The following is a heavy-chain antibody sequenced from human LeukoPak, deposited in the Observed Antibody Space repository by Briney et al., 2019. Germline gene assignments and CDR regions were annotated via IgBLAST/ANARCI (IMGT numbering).Heavy chain of an antibody. Sequence: SETLSLTCTVSGGSISSGGYYSSWIRQHPGKGLEWIGYIYYSGSTYYNPSLKSRVTISVDTSKNQFSLKLSSVTAADTAVYYCARDQNDFWSGPMDVWGQGTTVTVYS. CDR3: ARDQNDFWSGPMDV. V-gene: IGHV4-31*03. J-gene: IGHJ6*02. CDR2: IYYSGST. CDR1: GGSISSGGYY. D-gene: IGHD3-3*01.